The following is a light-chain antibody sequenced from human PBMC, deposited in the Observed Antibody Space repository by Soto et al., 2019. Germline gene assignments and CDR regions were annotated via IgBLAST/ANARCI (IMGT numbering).Light chain of an antibody. V-gene: IGKV1-39*01. CDR1: QSITTH. Sequence: DIQMTQSPSSLSASVGDRVTMTCRASQSITTHVNWYQQKPGKAPKLLSYAASSLKSGVPSRFSGSGSGTDVTLTISSLQPEDFATYVFQPSYSTPTSLTFGHGTKVEIK. J-gene: IGKJ2*01. CDR2: AAS. CDR3: QPSYSTPTSLT.